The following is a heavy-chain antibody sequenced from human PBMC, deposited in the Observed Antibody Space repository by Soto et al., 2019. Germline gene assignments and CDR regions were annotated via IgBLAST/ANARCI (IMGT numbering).Heavy chain of an antibody. Sequence: RASVKVSCKASGFTFTSSAVQWVRQARGQRLEWIGWIVVGSGNTNYAQKFQERVTITRGMSTSTAYMELSSLRSEDTAVYYCAAAKRGMIRDAFDIWGQGTMVTVSS. CDR1: GFTFTSSA. D-gene: IGHD3-16*01. CDR3: AAAKRGMIRDAFDI. V-gene: IGHV1-58*01. CDR2: IVVGSGNT. J-gene: IGHJ3*02.